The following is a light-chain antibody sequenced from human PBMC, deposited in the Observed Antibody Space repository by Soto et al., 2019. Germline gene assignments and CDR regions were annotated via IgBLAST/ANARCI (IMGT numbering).Light chain of an antibody. CDR1: SSDVGSYNY. Sequence: QSALTQPRSVSGSPGQSVTISCTGTSSDVGSYNYVSWYQQRPGKAPKVMTYDVTKRPSGVPDRFSGSKSGNTASLTISGLQGEDEADYYCCSYAGSDTCVFGGGTKLTVL. CDR3: CSYAGSDTCV. V-gene: IGLV2-11*01. J-gene: IGLJ3*02. CDR2: DVT.